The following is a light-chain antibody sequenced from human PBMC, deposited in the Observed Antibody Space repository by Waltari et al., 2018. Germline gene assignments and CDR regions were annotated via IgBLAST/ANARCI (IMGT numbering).Light chain of an antibody. V-gene: IGKV3-20*01. CDR1: QSGSRT. Sequence: SCRASQSGSRTLAWDQQKPGQAPRLLIYGASSRATGIPDRFSGSGSGTDFSLTISRLEPDDSAVYFCQHYVSLPATFGQGTKVEIK. J-gene: IGKJ1*01. CDR3: QHYVSLPAT. CDR2: GAS.